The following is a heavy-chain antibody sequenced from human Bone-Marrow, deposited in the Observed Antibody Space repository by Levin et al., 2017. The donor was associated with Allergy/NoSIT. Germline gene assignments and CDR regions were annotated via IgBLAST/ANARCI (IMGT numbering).Heavy chain of an antibody. Sequence: SQTLSLTCVISGDSVSSNRVAWNWIRQSPRRGLEWLGRTYYRSGWRNDFAISVRSRISINADTSKNQFILHLEAVTPEDTAVYYCARDMEGWYFDYWGQGAPVTVSS. V-gene: IGHV6-1*01. J-gene: IGHJ4*02. CDR1: GDSVSSNRVA. CDR3: ARDMEGWYFDY. CDR2: TYYRSGWRN. D-gene: IGHD1-1*01.